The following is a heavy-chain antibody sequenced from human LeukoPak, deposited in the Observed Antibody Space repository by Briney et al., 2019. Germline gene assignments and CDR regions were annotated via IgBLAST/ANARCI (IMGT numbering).Heavy chain of an antibody. CDR3: ARQVEEDYYDSSGYVYGMDV. J-gene: IGHJ6*02. V-gene: IGHV1-69*04. CDR1: GGTFSSYA. D-gene: IGHD3-22*01. CDR2: IIPILGIA. Sequence: SVKVSCKASGGTFSSYAISWVRQAPGQGLEWMGRIIPILGIANYAQKFQGRVMITADKSTSTAYMELSSLRSEDTAVYYCARQVEEDYYDSSGYVYGMDVWGQGTTVTVSS.